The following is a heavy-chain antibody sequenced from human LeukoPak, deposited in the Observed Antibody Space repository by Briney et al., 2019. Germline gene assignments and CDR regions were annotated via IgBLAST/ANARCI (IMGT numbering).Heavy chain of an antibody. V-gene: IGHV3-23*01. Sequence: GGSLRLSCAGSGFTFSSYAMSWVRQAPGKGLEWGSAISDTGATTYDADSVKGRFTISRDNSRSTLYLQMNSLRAEDTALYYCAKDTSIGRYSTNGVCSPFDYWGQGTLVTVSS. CDR3: AKDTSIGRYSTNGVCSPFDY. CDR1: GFTFSSYA. CDR2: ISDTGATT. D-gene: IGHD2-8*01. J-gene: IGHJ4*02.